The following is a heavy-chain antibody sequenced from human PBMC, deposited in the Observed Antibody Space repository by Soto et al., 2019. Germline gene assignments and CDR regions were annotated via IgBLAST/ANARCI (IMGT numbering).Heavy chain of an antibody. V-gene: IGHV4-4*02. CDR1: GASISNSHW. J-gene: IGHJ4*02. CDR2: INHSGST. Sequence: QVQLQESCPGLVKPSGTLSLTCVVSGASISNSHWLSWVRQPPGDGLEWIGEINHSGSTNYTPSLGSRVTISVDKSKNQISLRLHSVTAADTAVYYCAKAGAYCLESWGKGTLVTVSS. D-gene: IGHD2-21*01. CDR3: AKAGAYCLES.